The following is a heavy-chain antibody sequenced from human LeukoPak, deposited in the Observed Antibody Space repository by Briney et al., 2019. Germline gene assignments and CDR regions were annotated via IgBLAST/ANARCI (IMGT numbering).Heavy chain of an antibody. J-gene: IGHJ5*02. CDR3: ARTALPRGWFDP. D-gene: IGHD3-10*01. V-gene: IGHV4-34*01. Sequence: PSETLSLTCAVYGGSFSGYHWSWIRQPPGKGLEWIGEINHSGSTNYNPSLKSRVTISVDTSKNQFSLKLSSVTAADTAVYYCARTALPRGWFDPWGQGTLVTVSS. CDR2: INHSGST. CDR1: GGSFSGYH.